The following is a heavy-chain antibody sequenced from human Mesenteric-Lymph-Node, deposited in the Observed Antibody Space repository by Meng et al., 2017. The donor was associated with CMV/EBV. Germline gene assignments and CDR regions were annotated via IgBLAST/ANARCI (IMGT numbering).Heavy chain of an antibody. J-gene: IGHJ4*02. CDR1: GYTFTSYG. D-gene: IGHD3-10*01. CDR2: ISAYNGNT. V-gene: IGHV1-18*01. Sequence: ASVKVSCKTSGYTFTSYGISWVRQAPGQGLEWMGWISAYNGNTNYAQKLQGRVTMTTDTSTSTAYMELRGLRSGDTAVYYCARGLSMVRGVDFDYWGQGTLVTVSS. CDR3: ARGLSMVRGVDFDY.